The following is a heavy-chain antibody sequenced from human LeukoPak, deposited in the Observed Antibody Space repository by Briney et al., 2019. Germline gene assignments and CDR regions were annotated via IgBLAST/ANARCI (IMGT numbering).Heavy chain of an antibody. D-gene: IGHD3-16*02. CDR1: GFTFSNAW. V-gene: IGHV3-23*01. CDR3: AKIRLGELSSIDY. CDR2: FSGSGGST. Sequence: GGSLRLSCAASGFTFSNAWMSWVRQAPGKGLEWVSAFSGSGGSTYYADSVKGRFTISRDNSKNTLYLQMNSLRAEDTAVYYCAKIRLGELSSIDYWGQGTLVTVSS. J-gene: IGHJ4*02.